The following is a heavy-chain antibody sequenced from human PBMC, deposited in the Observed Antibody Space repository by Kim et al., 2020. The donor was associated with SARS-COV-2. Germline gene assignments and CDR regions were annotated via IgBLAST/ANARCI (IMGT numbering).Heavy chain of an antibody. CDR3: ARGRGVDV. Sequence: SGSTNYNPSLKSRVTISLDTSKNQFSLRLDSVTAADTAIYYCARGRGVDVWGQGTTVTVSS. J-gene: IGHJ6*02. V-gene: IGHV4-59*09. CDR2: SGST.